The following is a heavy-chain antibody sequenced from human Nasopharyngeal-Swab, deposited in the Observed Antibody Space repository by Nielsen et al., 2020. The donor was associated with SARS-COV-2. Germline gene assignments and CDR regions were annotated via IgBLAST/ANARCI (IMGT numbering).Heavy chain of an antibody. CDR2: ISSSTSTI. Sequence: GGSLRLSCAASGFTFSSYTMNWVRQAPGMGLEWVSYISSSTSTIYYTDSVKGRFTVSRDNAKNSLYLQMNSLRAEDTAVYYCASIRGYFDYWGQGTLVTVSS. CDR1: GFTFSSYT. V-gene: IGHV3-48*04. J-gene: IGHJ4*02. CDR3: ASIRGYFDY. D-gene: IGHD3-22*01.